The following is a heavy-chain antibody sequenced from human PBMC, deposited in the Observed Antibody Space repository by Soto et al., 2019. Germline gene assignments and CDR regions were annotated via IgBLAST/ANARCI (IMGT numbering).Heavy chain of an antibody. V-gene: IGHV1-3*01. Sequence: QVQLVQSGAEVKKPGASVKVSCKASGYTFTSYAMHWVRQAPGQRLEWMGWINAGNGNTKYSQKFQARVTIIRDTYANTAYMELRSLRSEETAVYYCGRVLQADYWGQGTLVSVSS. CDR3: GRVLQADY. J-gene: IGHJ4*02. CDR1: GYTFTSYA. CDR2: INAGNGNT.